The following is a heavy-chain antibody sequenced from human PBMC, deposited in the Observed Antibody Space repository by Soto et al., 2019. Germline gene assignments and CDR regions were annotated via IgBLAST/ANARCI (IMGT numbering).Heavy chain of an antibody. Sequence: EVQLLESGGGLVQPGGSLRLSCVGSGFTFINYAMNWVRQTPGKGLEWVSGISGGGDRTFDADSVTGRFTISRDNSKNPVDLQMNRLRADATAVYYCASKVLGSTSRPDWWYFDLWGRGTLVTVSS. V-gene: IGHV3-23*01. CDR1: GFTFINYA. D-gene: IGHD2-2*01. CDR3: ASKVLGSTSRPDWWYFDL. J-gene: IGHJ2*01. CDR2: ISGGGDRT.